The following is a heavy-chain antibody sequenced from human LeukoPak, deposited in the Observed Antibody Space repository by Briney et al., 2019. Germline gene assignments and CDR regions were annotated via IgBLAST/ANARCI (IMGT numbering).Heavy chain of an antibody. V-gene: IGHV3-9*01. D-gene: IGHD1-26*01. J-gene: IGHJ4*02. Sequence: GGSLRLSCAASGLTFDDYAMHWVRQAPGKGLEWVSGISWNSGRIGYADSVKGRFTISRDNAKNSLYLQMNSLRAEDTAVYYCAREESGSYHFDYWGQGTLVTVSS. CDR1: GLTFDDYA. CDR2: ISWNSGRI. CDR3: AREESGSYHFDY.